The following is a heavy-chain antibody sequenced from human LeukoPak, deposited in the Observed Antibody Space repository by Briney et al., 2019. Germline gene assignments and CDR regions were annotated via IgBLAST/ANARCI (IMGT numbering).Heavy chain of an antibody. CDR3: AKNMVGGVIMSSSFDY. J-gene: IGHJ4*02. CDR1: GFTFTNYG. V-gene: IGHV3-23*01. CDR2: ISGSGITI. Sequence: GGSLRLSCAASGFTFTNYGMTWVRQAPGKGLEWVSTISGSGITIYYADSVKGRVTISRDTSKNTLYLQMNSLRAEDTAVYYCAKNMVGGVIMSSSFDYWGQGTLVTVSS. D-gene: IGHD3-10*01.